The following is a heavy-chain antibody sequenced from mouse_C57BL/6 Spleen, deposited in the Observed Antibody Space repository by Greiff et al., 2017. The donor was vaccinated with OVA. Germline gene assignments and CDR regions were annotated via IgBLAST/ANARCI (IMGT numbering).Heavy chain of an antibody. Sequence: VQLQQPGAELVRPGSSVKLSCKASGYTFTSYWMHWVKQRPIQGLEWIGNIDPSDSETHYNQKFKDKATLTVDKSSSTAYMQLSSLTSEDSAFYYCARGGSNYGGYAMDYWGQGTSVTVSS. D-gene: IGHD2-5*01. CDR1: GYTFTSYW. J-gene: IGHJ4*01. CDR3: ARGGSNYGGYAMDY. V-gene: IGHV1-52*01. CDR2: IDPSDSET.